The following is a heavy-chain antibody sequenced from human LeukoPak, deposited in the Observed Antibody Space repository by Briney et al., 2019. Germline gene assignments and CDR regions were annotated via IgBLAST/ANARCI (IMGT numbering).Heavy chain of an antibody. CDR1: GFTFSSNA. V-gene: IGHV3-33*06. Sequence: GRSLRLSCAASGFTFSSNAIHWVRQAPGKGLEWVAVVWYDGSNKHYVDSVKGRFTISRDNSKNTVYLQMNRLTAEDTAVYYCAKDGSAYGGSYIDYWGQGTLLTVSS. CDR3: AKDGSAYGGSYIDY. D-gene: IGHD1-26*01. CDR2: VWYDGSNK. J-gene: IGHJ4*02.